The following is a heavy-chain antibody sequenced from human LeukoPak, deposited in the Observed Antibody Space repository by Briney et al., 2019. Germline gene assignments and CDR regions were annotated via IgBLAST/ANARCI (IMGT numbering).Heavy chain of an antibody. CDR2: ISGSGGST. CDR1: GFTFSSYA. Sequence: GGSLRLSCAASGFTFSSYAMSWVRQAPGKGLEWVSAISGSGGSTYYADSVRGRFTISRDNSKNTLYLQMNSLRAEDTAVYYCAKDLDSGSLYSAGYFDYWGQGTLVTVSS. D-gene: IGHD1-26*01. CDR3: AKDLDSGSLYSAGYFDY. V-gene: IGHV3-23*01. J-gene: IGHJ4*02.